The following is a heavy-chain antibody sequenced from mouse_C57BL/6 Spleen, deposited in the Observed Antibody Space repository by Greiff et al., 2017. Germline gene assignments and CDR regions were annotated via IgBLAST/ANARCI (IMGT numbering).Heavy chain of an antibody. CDR1: GFSFTSYG. CDR2: IWSDGST. J-gene: IGHJ1*03. CDR3: ARHSNYWYFDV. Sequence: VKVVESGPGLVAPSQSLSITCTVSGFSFTSYGVHWVRQPPGKGLEWLAVIWSDGSTTYNAALKSRLSISKDNSTSQVFLKMNSLQTDDTAMYYCARHSNYWYFDVWGTGTTVTVSS. D-gene: IGHD2-5*01. V-gene: IGHV2-6-1*01.